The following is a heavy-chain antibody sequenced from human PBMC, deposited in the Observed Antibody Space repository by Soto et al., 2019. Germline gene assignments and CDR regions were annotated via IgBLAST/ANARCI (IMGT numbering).Heavy chain of an antibody. CDR1: GFPFTTYG. CDR2: ISYDGSNK. J-gene: IGHJ4*02. D-gene: IGHD1-26*01. Sequence: QVQLVESGGGVVQPGRSLRLSCAASGFPFTTYGMHWVREGPGKGLEWVAVISYDGSNKYYADSVKGRFTISRDNSKNTLYLQMNSLRPEDTALYYCVVGQYYFDYRGQGTLVTVSS. V-gene: IGHV3-30*03. CDR3: VVGQYYFDY.